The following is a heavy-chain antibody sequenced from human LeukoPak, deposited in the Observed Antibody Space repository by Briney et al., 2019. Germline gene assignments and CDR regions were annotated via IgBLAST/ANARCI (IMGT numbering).Heavy chain of an antibody. CDR3: ASPGKKDYDFDY. J-gene: IGHJ4*03. D-gene: IGHD3-16*01. CDR2: INPSGGST. CDR1: GYTFTSYY. V-gene: IGHV1-46*01. Sequence: ASVKVSCKASGYTFTSYYIHWVRQAPGQGLEWMGIINPSGGSTSYAQKFQGRVTMTRDTSTSTVYMELSSLRSEDTAVYYCASPGKKDYDFDYWGHGTLVTASS.